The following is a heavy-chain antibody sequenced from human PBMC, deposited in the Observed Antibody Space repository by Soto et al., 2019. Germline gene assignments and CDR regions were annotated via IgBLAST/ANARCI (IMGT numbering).Heavy chain of an antibody. CDR3: ARGVAGTRYYYGMDV. Sequence: QVQLVQSGAEVKKPGSSVKVSCKASGGTFSSYTISWVRQAPGQGLEWMGRIIPILGIANYAQKFQGRVTITADKSTSTAYMELSSLRSEDTAVYYCARGVAGTRYYYGMDVWGQGTTVTVPS. J-gene: IGHJ6*02. CDR1: GGTFSSYT. D-gene: IGHD6-19*01. CDR2: IIPILGIA. V-gene: IGHV1-69*02.